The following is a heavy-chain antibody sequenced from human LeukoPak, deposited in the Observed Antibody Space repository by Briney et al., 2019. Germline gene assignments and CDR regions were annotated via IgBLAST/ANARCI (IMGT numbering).Heavy chain of an antibody. Sequence: SETLSLTCTVSGGSISSSSYYWGWIRQPPGKGLEWIGSIYYSGSTYYNPSLKSRVTISVDTSKNQFSLKLSSVTAADTAVYYCARHLSYGWFDPWGQGTLVTVSS. CDR1: GGSISSSSYY. D-gene: IGHD1-26*01. CDR3: ARHLSYGWFDP. J-gene: IGHJ5*02. CDR2: IYYSGST. V-gene: IGHV4-39*01.